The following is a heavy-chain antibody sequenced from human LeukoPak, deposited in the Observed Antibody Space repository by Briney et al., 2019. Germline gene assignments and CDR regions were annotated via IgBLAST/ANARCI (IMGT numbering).Heavy chain of an antibody. J-gene: IGHJ6*03. D-gene: IGHD6-6*01. CDR2: IKQDGSEK. CDR1: GFTFSSYA. V-gene: IGHV3-7*01. Sequence: PGGSLRLSCAASGFTFSSYAMSWVRQAPGKGLEWVANIKQDGSEKYYVDSVKGRFTISRDNAKNSLYLQMNSLRAEDTAVYYCARVGIAARPDYYYYMDVWGKGTTVTVSS. CDR3: ARVGIAARPDYYYYMDV.